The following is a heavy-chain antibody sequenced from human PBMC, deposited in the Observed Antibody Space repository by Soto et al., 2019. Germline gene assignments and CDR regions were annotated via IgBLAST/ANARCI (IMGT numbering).Heavy chain of an antibody. Sequence: QVQMVESGGGVVRPGRSLRLSCSASGFTFRSYAMHWVRQAPGKGLEWVAVIWDDGSTTYFADSVKGRFTVSRDNSKSTLSLQMNNLRVEDTALYFCARDHPPRYDSGGSLHYYGMDVWGQGTAVSVSS. CDR2: IWDDGSTT. V-gene: IGHV3-33*01. D-gene: IGHD3-22*01. CDR1: GFTFRSYA. J-gene: IGHJ6*02. CDR3: ARDHPPRYDSGGSLHYYGMDV.